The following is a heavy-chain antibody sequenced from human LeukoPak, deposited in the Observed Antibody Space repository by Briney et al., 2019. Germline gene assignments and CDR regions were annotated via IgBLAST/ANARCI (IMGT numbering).Heavy chain of an antibody. CDR3: ARGSGEGATDY. CDR1: GFIFSSHW. D-gene: IGHD1-26*01. V-gene: IGHV3-74*01. Sequence: PGGSLRLSCAASGFIFSSHWMHWVRQAPGKGLVWVSRIDAEGSGTTYVDSVKGRFTISRDNAKSTLYLQMYSLRAEDTAVYDCARGSGEGATDYWGQGTLVTVSS. CDR2: IDAEGSGT. J-gene: IGHJ4*02.